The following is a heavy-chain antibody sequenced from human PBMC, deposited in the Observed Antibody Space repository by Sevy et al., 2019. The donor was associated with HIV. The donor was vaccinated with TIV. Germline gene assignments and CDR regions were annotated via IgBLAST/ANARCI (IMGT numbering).Heavy chain of an antibody. J-gene: IGHJ6*02. CDR3: VRQRGDTVVLPDVLPDYGMDV. CDR2: INGDGSST. CDR1: GLTFSSYW. V-gene: IGHV3-74*01. D-gene: IGHD2-2*01. Sequence: GGSLRLSCAASGLTFSSYWMHRVRQAPRKGLVWVSRINGDGSSTSYADSVKGRFTISRDNAKNTLYLQMNSLRAEDTAVYYCVRQRGDTVVLPDVLPDYGMDVWGQGTTVTVSS.